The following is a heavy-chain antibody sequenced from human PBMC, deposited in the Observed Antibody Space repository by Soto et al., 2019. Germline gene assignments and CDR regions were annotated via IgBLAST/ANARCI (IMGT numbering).Heavy chain of an antibody. CDR1: GGSFSGYY. CDR2: INHSGST. J-gene: IGHJ4*02. D-gene: IGHD3-10*01. V-gene: IGHV4-34*01. CDR3: ARARGRAYYGSGSYYPY. Sequence: QVQLQQWGAGLLKPSETLSLTCAVYGGSFSGYYWSWIRQRPGKGLEWIGEINHSGSTNYNPSLKRRVTISVDTTKTQFSLKLSSVTAADTAVYYCARARGRAYYGSGSYYPYWGQGTLVTVSS.